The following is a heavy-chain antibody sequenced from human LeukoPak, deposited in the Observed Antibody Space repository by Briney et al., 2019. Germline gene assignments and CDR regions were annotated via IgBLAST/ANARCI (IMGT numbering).Heavy chain of an antibody. J-gene: IGHJ4*02. Sequence: GGSLRLSCEASGFTFTSYWKGWVRQAPGKGLEWVANIAKDGGGNNYLASVKGRFTISRDNAKNSLYLQMNSLTVEDTAVYYCVRDRDYYAIDYWGQGILVTVSS. D-gene: IGHD3-22*01. CDR3: VRDRDYYAIDY. V-gene: IGHV3-7*01. CDR1: GFTFTSYW. CDR2: IAKDGGGN.